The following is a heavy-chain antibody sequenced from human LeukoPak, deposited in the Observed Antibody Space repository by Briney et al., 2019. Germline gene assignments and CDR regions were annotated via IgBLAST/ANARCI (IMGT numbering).Heavy chain of an antibody. CDR3: ASRSSGYSYLPLGY. Sequence: ASVKVSCKASGYTFTGYYMHWVRQAPGQGLEWMGWINPNSGGTNYAQKFQGRVTMTRDTSISTAYMELSSLRSEDTAVYYCASRSSGYSYLPLGYWGQGTLVTVSS. D-gene: IGHD5-18*01. CDR2: INPNSGGT. CDR1: GYTFTGYY. V-gene: IGHV1-2*02. J-gene: IGHJ4*02.